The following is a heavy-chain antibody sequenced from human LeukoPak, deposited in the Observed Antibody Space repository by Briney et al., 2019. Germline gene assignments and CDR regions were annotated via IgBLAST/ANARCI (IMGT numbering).Heavy chain of an antibody. D-gene: IGHD6-6*01. V-gene: IGHV5-51*01. CDR2: IYPDDSDT. J-gene: IGHJ4*02. CDR3: ARSYSSSSGYYFDY. CDR1: GYSFTSYW. Sequence: GESLKISCKGSGYSFTSYWIGWVRQMPGKGLEWMGIIYPDDSDTRYSPSFQGQVTISADKSISAAYLQWSSLKASGTAMYYCARSYSSSSGYYFDYWGQGTLVTVSS.